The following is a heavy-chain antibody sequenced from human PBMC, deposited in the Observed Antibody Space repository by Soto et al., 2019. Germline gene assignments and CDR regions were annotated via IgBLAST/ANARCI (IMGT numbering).Heavy chain of an antibody. CDR3: VEGNEWEILLAH. V-gene: IGHV4-31*03. Sequence: KPSETLSLTCNVSGGSVSSGGYYWSWVRQRPGTGLEWIGYIYYSGSTYYNPSLKSRVTISLDTSKNQFSLWLNSVTVADTAVYYCVEGNEWEILLAHWGQGTLVTVSS. J-gene: IGHJ4*02. CDR1: GGSVSSGGYY. D-gene: IGHD1-26*01. CDR2: IYYSGST.